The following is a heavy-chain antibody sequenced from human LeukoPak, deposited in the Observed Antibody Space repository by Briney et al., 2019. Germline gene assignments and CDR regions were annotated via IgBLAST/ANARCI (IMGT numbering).Heavy chain of an antibody. J-gene: IGHJ4*02. CDR3: ARASGGSSFSRWPFDY. Sequence: SETLSLTCTVSGGSISSYYWSWIRQPPGKGLEWIGYIYYSGSTNYNPSLKSRVTISVDTSKNQFSLKLSSVTAADTAVYYCARASGGSSFSRWPFDYWGQGTLVTVSS. CDR2: IYYSGST. CDR1: GGSISSYY. V-gene: IGHV4-59*01. D-gene: IGHD6-6*01.